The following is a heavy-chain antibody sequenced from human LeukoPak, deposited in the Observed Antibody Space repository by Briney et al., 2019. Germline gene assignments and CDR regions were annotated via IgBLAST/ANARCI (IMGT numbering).Heavy chain of an antibody. Sequence: GSLRLSCAASGFTFSSYWMNWVRQAPGKGLEGVANIKKDGSDKNYLGSVKGRFTISRDNAKNSLYVQMNSLRVEDTAVYYCAKDRGYSYVVWSAYFDYWGQGTLVTVSS. D-gene: IGHD5-18*01. CDR1: GFTFSSYW. CDR2: IKKDGSDK. V-gene: IGHV3-7*01. CDR3: AKDRGYSYVVWSAYFDY. J-gene: IGHJ4*02.